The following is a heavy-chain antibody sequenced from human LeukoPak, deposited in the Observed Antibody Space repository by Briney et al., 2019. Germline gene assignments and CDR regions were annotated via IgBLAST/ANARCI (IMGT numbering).Heavy chain of an antibody. CDR1: GFTFSGHW. D-gene: IGHD1-26*01. Sequence: PGGSLRLSCAASGFTFSGHWMSWVRQAPGKGLEWVANIKQDASEKYYVDSVKGRFTISRDNAKNSLYLQMNSLRAEDTAVYYCARKTGIPTTTHYFDYWGQGTLVTVSS. CDR3: ARKTGIPTTTHYFDY. V-gene: IGHV3-7*01. J-gene: IGHJ4*02. CDR2: IKQDASEK.